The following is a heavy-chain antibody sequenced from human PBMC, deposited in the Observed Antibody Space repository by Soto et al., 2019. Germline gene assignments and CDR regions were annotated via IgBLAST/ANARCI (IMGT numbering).Heavy chain of an antibody. CDR1: GASISSTYW. CDR3: ATLPPRIVVVMTDLPT. V-gene: IGHV4-4*02. Sequence: QLRESGPGLVKPSGTLSLTCFASGASISSTYWWSWVRQTPGKRLEWIGQIYHTGTTSYNPTLKNRVTISLDKSNNQFSLRLTSMTAADTAVYYCATLPPRIVVVMTDLPTWGQGTLVTVSS. J-gene: IGHJ5*02. D-gene: IGHD2-15*01. CDR2: IYHTGTT.